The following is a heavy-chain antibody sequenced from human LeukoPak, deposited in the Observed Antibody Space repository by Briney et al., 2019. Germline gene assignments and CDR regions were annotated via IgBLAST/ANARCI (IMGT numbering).Heavy chain of an antibody. CDR3: ATGTKVDFDY. V-gene: IGHV3-30-3*01. CDR1: GFTFSSYN. D-gene: IGHD2-8*01. CDR2: VSVEGIGR. Sequence: PGGSLRLSCAASGFTFSSYNLYCFRQAPGKGLEWVASVSVEGIGRYFPGSAEGRFTISRDNSKSMVYLQMNNVRGEDTAVYYCATGTKVDFDYWGQGTLVTVSS. J-gene: IGHJ4*02.